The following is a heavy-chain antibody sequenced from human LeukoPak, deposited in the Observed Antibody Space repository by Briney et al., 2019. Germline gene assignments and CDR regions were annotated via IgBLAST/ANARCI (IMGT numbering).Heavy chain of an antibody. D-gene: IGHD3-22*01. CDR3: ARAGDSSGYYYVPYDY. CDR2: ISYDGSNK. J-gene: IGHJ4*02. V-gene: IGHV3-30*01. CDR1: GFTFSSYA. Sequence: GGSLRLSCAASGFTFSSYAMHWVRQAPGKGLEWVAVISYDGSNKYYADSVKGRFTISRDNSKNTLYLQMNSLRAEDTAVYYCARAGDSSGYYYVPYDYWGQGTLVTVSS.